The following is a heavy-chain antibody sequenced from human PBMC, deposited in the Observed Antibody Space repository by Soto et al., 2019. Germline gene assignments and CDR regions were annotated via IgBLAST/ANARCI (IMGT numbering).Heavy chain of an antibody. J-gene: IGHJ6*02. Sequence: QVQLVQSGAEVKKPGSSVKVSCKASGGTFSSYAISWVRQAPGQGLEWMGGIIPIFGTANYAQKFQGRVTITADEYTSTAYMELSSLRSEDTAVYYCARDLMVRGVIYYYYYGMDVWGQGTTVTVSS. CDR3: ARDLMVRGVIYYYYYGMDV. CDR1: GGTFSSYA. V-gene: IGHV1-69*12. CDR2: IIPIFGTA. D-gene: IGHD3-10*01.